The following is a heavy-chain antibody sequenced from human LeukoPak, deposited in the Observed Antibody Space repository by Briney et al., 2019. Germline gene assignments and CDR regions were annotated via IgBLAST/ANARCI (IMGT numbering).Heavy chain of an antibody. D-gene: IGHD3-16*01. CDR3: ARGGLGESTLYYYYYGMDV. J-gene: IGHJ6*04. Sequence: PAETLSLTCAVYGGSFSGYYWSWIRQPPGKGLEWVGEINHSGSTNYYPSLKSRGTISVDTSKSQFSLKLRSVTAADTAVYYCARGGLGESTLYYYYYGMDVWGKGTTVTVSS. CDR1: GGSFSGYY. V-gene: IGHV4-34*01. CDR2: INHSGST.